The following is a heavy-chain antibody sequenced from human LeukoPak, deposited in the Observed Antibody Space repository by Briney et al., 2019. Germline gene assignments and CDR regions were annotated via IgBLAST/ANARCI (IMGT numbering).Heavy chain of an antibody. J-gene: IGHJ6*02. D-gene: IGHD4-17*01. CDR3: AREAEDSVTNLYGMDV. CDR2: IYSSGST. V-gene: IGHV4-39*07. CDR1: GGSISSRSYY. Sequence: SETLSLTCTVSGGSISSRSYYWGWIRQPPGKGLEWIGSIYSSGSTYYNPSLKSRVTISVDTSKNQFSLKLSSVTAADTAVYYCAREAEDSVTNLYGMDVWGQGTTVTVSS.